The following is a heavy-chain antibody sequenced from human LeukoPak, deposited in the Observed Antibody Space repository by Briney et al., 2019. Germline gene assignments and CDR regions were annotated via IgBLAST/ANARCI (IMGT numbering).Heavy chain of an antibody. CDR2: IFMSGST. V-gene: IGHV4-4*07. D-gene: IGHD6-6*01. Sequence: SETLSLTCTVSSGSLGSYYWNWLRQPAGKGLEWVGHIFMSGSTDYNPSLKSRVTMSVDTSKNQFSLKLNSVTAADTAFCYCAREYSSSSGKALDYWGQGTLVTVSS. CDR3: AREYSSSSGKALDY. CDR1: SGSLGSYY. J-gene: IGHJ4*02.